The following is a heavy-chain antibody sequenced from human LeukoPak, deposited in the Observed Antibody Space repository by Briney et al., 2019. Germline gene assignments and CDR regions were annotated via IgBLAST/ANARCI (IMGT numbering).Heavy chain of an antibody. D-gene: IGHD6-6*01. Sequence: GGSLRLSCAASGFTFSSSAMTWVRQAPGKGLEWVSSISGSGTSTPYADSVKGRFTISRDNSKNTLYLQMNSLRVEDTAVYYCARDPYSSTWSYGMDVWGQGTTVTVSS. V-gene: IGHV3-23*01. J-gene: IGHJ6*02. CDR2: ISGSGTST. CDR1: GFTFSSSA. CDR3: ARDPYSSTWSYGMDV.